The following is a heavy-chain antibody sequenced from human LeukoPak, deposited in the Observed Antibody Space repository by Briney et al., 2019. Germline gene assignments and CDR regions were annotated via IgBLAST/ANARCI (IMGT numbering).Heavy chain of an antibody. Sequence: GGTLRLSCAASGFTFSTYGMTWVRQAPGKGLEWVSTISGSGGYTYYADSVKGRFTISRDNSKNTLYLQMNSLRAEDTAVYYCAKDEYFDWLSSTLHWGQGILVPVSS. CDR3: AKDEYFDWLSSTLH. CDR1: GFTFSTYG. D-gene: IGHD3-9*01. J-gene: IGHJ4*02. CDR2: ISGSGGYT. V-gene: IGHV3-23*01.